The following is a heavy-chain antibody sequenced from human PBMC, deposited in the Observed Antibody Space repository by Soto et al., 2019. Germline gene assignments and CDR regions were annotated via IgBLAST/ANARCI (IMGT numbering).Heavy chain of an antibody. Sequence: QVTLKESGPVLVKPTETLTLTCTVSGFSLSNVRMGVSWIRQPPGKALEWLAHIFSNDEKSYSTSLKSRLTISKDTSKSQVVLTMTNMDPVDTATYYCAQTPADMDYGMDVWGQGTTVTVSS. CDR2: IFSNDEK. V-gene: IGHV2-26*01. CDR1: GFSLSNVRMG. J-gene: IGHJ6*02. CDR3: AQTPADMDYGMDV.